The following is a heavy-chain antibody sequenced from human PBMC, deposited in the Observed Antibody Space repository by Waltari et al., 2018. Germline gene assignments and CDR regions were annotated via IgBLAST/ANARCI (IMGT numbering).Heavy chain of an antibody. V-gene: IGHV4-4*02. J-gene: IGHJ5*02. CDR2: IYHSGST. D-gene: IGHD2-2*01. CDR3: ARCVVPAAIRANWFDP. Sequence: QVQLQESGPGLVKPSGTLSLTCAVSGCSISSSTWWRWVRQPPGKGLEWIGEIYHSGSTNYNPSLKSRVTISVDKSKNQFSLKLSSVTAADTAVYYCARCVVPAAIRANWFDPWGQGTLVTVSS. CDR1: GCSISSSTW.